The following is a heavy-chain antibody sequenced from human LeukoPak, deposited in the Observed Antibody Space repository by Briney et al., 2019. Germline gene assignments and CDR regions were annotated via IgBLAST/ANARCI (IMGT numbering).Heavy chain of an antibody. V-gene: IGHV4-31*03. CDR1: GGSISSGGYY. J-gene: IGHJ4*02. D-gene: IGHD2-15*01. CDR3: ARVGARKSWWVPLDY. CDR2: IYYSGST. Sequence: SQTLSLTCTVSGGSISSGGYYWSWLRQHPGKGLEWVGSIYYSGSTYYNPSLKRRVTISVDTSKNQFSLKLSSVAAADAAVYYSARVGARKSWWVPLDYWGQGTLVTVSS.